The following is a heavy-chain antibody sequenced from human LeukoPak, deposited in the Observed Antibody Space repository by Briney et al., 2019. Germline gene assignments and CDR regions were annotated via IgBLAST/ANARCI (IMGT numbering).Heavy chain of an antibody. CDR1: GFTFSHYS. V-gene: IGHV3-21*04. CDR2: ISSSSSYI. Sequence: GGSLRLSCTASGFTFSHYSMNWVRQAPGKGLEWVSSISSSSSYIYYADSVKGRFTISRDNSKNTLYLQMNSLRVEDTAVYYCARRAGAYSHPYDYWGQGTLVTVSS. D-gene: IGHD4/OR15-4a*01. J-gene: IGHJ4*02. CDR3: ARRAGAYSHPYDY.